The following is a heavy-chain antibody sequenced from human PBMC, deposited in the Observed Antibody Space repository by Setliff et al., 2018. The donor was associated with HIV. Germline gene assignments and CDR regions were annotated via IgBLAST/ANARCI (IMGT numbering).Heavy chain of an antibody. CDR2: IKQDEGEK. CDR1: GFTFSNYW. D-gene: IGHD5-18*01. Sequence: HPGGSLRLSCVASGFTFSNYWMSWVRQAPGKGLEWVANIKQDEGEKYYVDSVKGRFTISRDNAKNSLFLQMNSLRAEDTGVYYCAKQPGSGYHLFDSWGQGTLVTVSS. V-gene: IGHV3-7*01. CDR3: AKQPGSGYHLFDS. J-gene: IGHJ4*02.